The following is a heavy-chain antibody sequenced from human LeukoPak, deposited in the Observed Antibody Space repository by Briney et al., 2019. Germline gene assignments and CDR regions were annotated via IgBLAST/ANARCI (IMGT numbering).Heavy chain of an antibody. CDR2: ISYDGSNK. CDR1: GFTFSRYS. CDR3: ARSRYYYDIPDY. Sequence: GGSLRLSCAASGFTFSRYSMNGVREARGKGLEGVAVISYDGSNKYYADSVKGRFTISRDNSKNTLYLQMNSLRAEDTAVYYCARSRYYYDIPDYWGQGTLVTVSS. D-gene: IGHD3-22*01. J-gene: IGHJ4*02. V-gene: IGHV3-30*03.